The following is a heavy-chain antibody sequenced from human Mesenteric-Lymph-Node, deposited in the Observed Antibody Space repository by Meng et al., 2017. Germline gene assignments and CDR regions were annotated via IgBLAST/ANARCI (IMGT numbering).Heavy chain of an antibody. CDR1: GGSNSSVAW. CDR3: ARNGAYSLDH. D-gene: IGHD2-15*01. CDR2: IYHSGGT. J-gene: IGHJ4*02. Sequence: QAELQESCPGLVKPSGTLCLTCAVSGGSNSSVAWWSWVRQPPGKGLEWIGEIYHSGGTNYNPSLKRRVTISVDNSNNQLSLRLTSVTAADTAIYYCARNGAYSLDHWGQGTLVTVSS. V-gene: IGHV4-4*02.